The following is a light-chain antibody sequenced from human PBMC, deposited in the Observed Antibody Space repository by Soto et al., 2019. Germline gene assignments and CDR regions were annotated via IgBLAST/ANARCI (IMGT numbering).Light chain of an antibody. CDR2: EVS. J-gene: IGLJ2*01. V-gene: IGLV2-14*01. Sequence: QSALTQPASVSGSPGQSITISCTGTSSDVGGYSYVSWYQQHPGKAPKFIIYEVSNRPSGVSYRFSGSKSGNTAFLTISGLQAEDEAEYYCSSYTRSSSLVFGGGTKLTVL. CDR1: SSDVGGYSY. CDR3: SSYTRSSSLV.